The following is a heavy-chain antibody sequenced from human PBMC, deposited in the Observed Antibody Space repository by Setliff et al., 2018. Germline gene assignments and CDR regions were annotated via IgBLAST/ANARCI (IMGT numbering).Heavy chain of an antibody. CDR2: IYYTGDP. Sequence: SLETLSLTCTVSGGSLRGNAIFWGWIRQPPGKGLEWIGSIYYTGDPHYNPSLKSRVTMSVDTSRNQLSLKLTSVTAADTAVYYCARHVGSRSRGYNYYYYYMDVWGKGTTVTVSS. CDR3: ARHVGSRSRGYNYYYYYMDV. CDR1: GGSLRGNAIF. D-gene: IGHD3-10*01. V-gene: IGHV4-39*01. J-gene: IGHJ6*03.